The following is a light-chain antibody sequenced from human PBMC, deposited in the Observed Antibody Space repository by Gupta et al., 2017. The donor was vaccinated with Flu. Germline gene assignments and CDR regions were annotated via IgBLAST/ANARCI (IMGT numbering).Light chain of an antibody. CDR3: QSADSSGTYLV. J-gene: IGLJ2*01. CDR1: ALPKQY. CDR2: KDS. V-gene: IGLV3-25*02. Sequence: SNELPQPPSVSVSPGKTARIPCSGNALPKQYAYWYQQKPGQAPVLVIYKDSERPSGIPERFSGSSSGTTVTLTISGVQAEDEADYYCQSADSSGTYLVFGGGTKLTVL.